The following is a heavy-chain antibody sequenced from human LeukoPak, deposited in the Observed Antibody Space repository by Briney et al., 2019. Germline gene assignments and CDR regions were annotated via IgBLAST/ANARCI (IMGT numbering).Heavy chain of an antibody. CDR2: INPNSGDT. J-gene: IGHJ1*01. V-gene: IGHV1-2*06. D-gene: IGHD2-21*01. Sequence: ASVKVSCKASGYTFTGYHMHWVRQAPGQGLEWMGRINPNSGDTNYAQKFQGRVAMTRDTSISTAFMELTRLRSDDTAVYYCARDSSEFRSLIPHWGQGTLVTVSS. CDR3: ARDSSEFRSLIPH. CDR1: GYTFTGYH.